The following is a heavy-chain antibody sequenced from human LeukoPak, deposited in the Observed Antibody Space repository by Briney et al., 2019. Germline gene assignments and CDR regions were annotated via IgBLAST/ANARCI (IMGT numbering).Heavy chain of an antibody. D-gene: IGHD1-26*01. CDR3: ARDWVYSGSYGGVGYFDY. V-gene: IGHV3-30-3*01. Sequence: GRSLRLSCAASGFTFSSYAMHWVSQAPGKGLERVAVISYDGSNKYYADSVKGRFTISRDNSKNTLYLQINSLRAEDTAVYYCARDWVYSGSYGGVGYFDYWGQGTLVTVSS. J-gene: IGHJ4*02. CDR1: GFTFSSYA. CDR2: ISYDGSNK.